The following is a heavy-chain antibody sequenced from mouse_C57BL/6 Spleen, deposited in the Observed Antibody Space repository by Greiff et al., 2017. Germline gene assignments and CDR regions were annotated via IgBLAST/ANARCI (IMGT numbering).Heavy chain of an antibody. Sequence: VQLQQSGPELVKPGASVKMSCKASGYTFTDYNMHWVKQSHGKSLEWIGYINPNNGGTSTNQKFKGKATLTVNKSSSTAYMVLRSLTSEDSAVYDCLTGRYCDYWGQGTTLTVSS. CDR1: GYTFTDYN. V-gene: IGHV1-22*01. CDR3: LTGRYCDY. D-gene: IGHD4-1*01. J-gene: IGHJ2*01. CDR2: INPNNGGT.